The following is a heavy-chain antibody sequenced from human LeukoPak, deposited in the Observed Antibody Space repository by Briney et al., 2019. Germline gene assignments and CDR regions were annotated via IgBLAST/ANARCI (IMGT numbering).Heavy chain of an antibody. Sequence: KPSETLSLTCAVYGGSFGGYSWSWIRQSPGKGLEWIGEINQNAYTKYNPSLKGRVTMSVDASKNQFSLRANSVTAADTAVYYCARVGSTPAKFDYWGQGTLVVVSA. CDR2: INQNAYT. CDR3: ARVGSTPAKFDY. D-gene: IGHD3-10*01. CDR1: GGSFGGYS. V-gene: IGHV4-34*01. J-gene: IGHJ4*02.